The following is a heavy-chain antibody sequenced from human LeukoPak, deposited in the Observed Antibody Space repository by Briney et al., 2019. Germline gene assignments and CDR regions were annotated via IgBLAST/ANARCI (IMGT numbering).Heavy chain of an antibody. D-gene: IGHD6-19*01. CDR3: ARAPIRWLVLQPGPLYFDY. CDR2: ISAYNGNT. J-gene: IGHJ4*02. V-gene: IGHV1-18*01. CDR1: GYTFTSYG. Sequence: ASVKVSCKASGYTFTSYGISWVRQAPGQGLEWMGWISAYNGNTNYAQKLQGRVTMTTDTSTSTAYMELRSLRSDDTAVYYCARAPIRWLVLQPGPLYFDYWGQGTLVTVSS.